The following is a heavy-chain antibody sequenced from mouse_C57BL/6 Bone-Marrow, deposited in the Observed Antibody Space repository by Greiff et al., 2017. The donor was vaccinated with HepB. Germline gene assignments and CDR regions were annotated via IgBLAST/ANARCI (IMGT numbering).Heavy chain of an antibody. CDR2: IDPSDSYT. CDR3: ARGGWFAY. J-gene: IGHJ3*01. CDR1: GYTFTSYW. Sequence: VQLQQSGAELVMPGASVKLSCKASGYTFTSYWMHWVKQRPGQGLEWIGEIDPSDSYTNYNQKFKGKSTLTVDKSSSTAYMQLSSLTSEDSAVYYCARGGWFAYWGQGTLVTVSA. V-gene: IGHV1-69*01.